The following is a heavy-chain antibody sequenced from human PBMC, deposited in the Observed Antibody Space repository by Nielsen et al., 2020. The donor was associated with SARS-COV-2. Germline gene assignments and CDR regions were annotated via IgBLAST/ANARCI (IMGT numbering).Heavy chain of an antibody. CDR3: ARWFGEDVGVDY. Sequence: GGSLRLSCAASGFTFSRFWMTWVRQAPGKGLEWVANIKQDGSEKYYVDSVKGRFTISRDNAKNSLYLQMNNLRADDTAVFYCARWFGEDVGVDYWGQGTLVTVSS. CDR2: IKQDGSEK. V-gene: IGHV3-7*05. J-gene: IGHJ4*02. CDR1: GFTFSRFW. D-gene: IGHD3-10*01.